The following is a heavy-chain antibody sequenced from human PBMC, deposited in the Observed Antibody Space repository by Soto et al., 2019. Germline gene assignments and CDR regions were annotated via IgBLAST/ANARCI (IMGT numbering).Heavy chain of an antibody. CDR2: IYYSGST. CDR3: AGHYQGSSWYWESEY. D-gene: IGHD6-13*01. Sequence: RILQTQGKGLEWIGYIYYSGSTNYNPSLKSRVTISADTSKNQFSLELSSVTAADTAVYYCAGHYQGSSWYWESEYWGNRSLVPVSS. V-gene: IGHV4-59*08. J-gene: IGHJ4*01.